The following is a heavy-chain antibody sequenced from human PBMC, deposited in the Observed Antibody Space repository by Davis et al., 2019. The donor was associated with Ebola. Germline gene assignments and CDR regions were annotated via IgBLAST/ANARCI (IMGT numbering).Heavy chain of an antibody. CDR2: INAGFGNT. D-gene: IGHD6-13*01. CDR1: GYTFTSYG. V-gene: IGHV1-3*01. Sequence: AASVKVSCKASGYTFTSYGISWVRQAPGQRLEWMGWINAGFGNTEYSQKFQDRVTITRDTSASTAYMELSSLRSEDTAVYYCARDGGYRTSWAFDYWGQGSLVTVSS. CDR3: ARDGGYRTSWAFDY. J-gene: IGHJ4*02.